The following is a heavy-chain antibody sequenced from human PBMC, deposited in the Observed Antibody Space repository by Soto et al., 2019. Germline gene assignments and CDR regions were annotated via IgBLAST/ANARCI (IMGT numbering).Heavy chain of an antibody. V-gene: IGHV4-30-4*01. Sequence: QVQLRESGPGLVKPSQTLSLTCTVSGGSISSGDYYWSWIRQPPGKGLEWIGYIYYSGSTYYNPSPKSRVTISVDTSKNQFSLKLSSVTATDTAVYYCARGATDIVVVVAATPFKPAGMDVWGQGTTVTVSS. J-gene: IGHJ6*02. CDR2: IYYSGST. CDR3: ARGATDIVVVVAATPFKPAGMDV. D-gene: IGHD2-15*01. CDR1: GGSISSGDYY.